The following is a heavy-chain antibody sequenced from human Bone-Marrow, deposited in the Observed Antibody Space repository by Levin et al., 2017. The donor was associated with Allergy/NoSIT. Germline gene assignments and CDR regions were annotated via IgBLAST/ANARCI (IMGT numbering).Heavy chain of an antibody. CDR3: TRSNYSDYTAYQYYFAD. CDR1: GGIFSKYG. V-gene: IGHV1-69*13. J-gene: IGHJ4*02. CDR2: IVPSVGAT. Sequence: SVKVSCKASGGIFSKYGISWVRQAPGQGLEWMGEIVPSVGATYFAPRFRDRVTITADHSSTTVYMGLSSLTSEDTAIYFCTRSNYSDYTAYQYYFADWGQGTLVTVSS. D-gene: IGHD3-16*01.